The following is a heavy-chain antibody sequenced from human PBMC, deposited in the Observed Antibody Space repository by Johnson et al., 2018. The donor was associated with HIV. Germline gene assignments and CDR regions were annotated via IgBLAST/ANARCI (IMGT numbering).Heavy chain of an antibody. CDR3: TTDQLQQLVQDAFDI. J-gene: IGHJ3*02. V-gene: IGHV3-15*01. CDR2: IKSKTDGGTT. Sequence: VQLVESGGGVVQPGRSLRLSCAASGFTFSNAWMSWVRQAPGKGLEWVGRIKSKTDGGTTDYAAPVKGRFTISRDDSKNTLYLQMNSLKTEDTAGYYCTTDQLQQLVQDAFDIWGQGTMVTVSS. D-gene: IGHD6-13*01. CDR1: GFTFSNAW.